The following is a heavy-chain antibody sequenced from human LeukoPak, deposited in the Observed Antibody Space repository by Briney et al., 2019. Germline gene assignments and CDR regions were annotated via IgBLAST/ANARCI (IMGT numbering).Heavy chain of an antibody. V-gene: IGHV5-51*01. CDR2: IYPGDSAT. Sequence: GESLKISCKGSGYSFTNYWIGWVRQMPGKGLELMGVIYPGDSATRYSPSFQGQVAISVDKSIRTAYLQWSSLKASDNAMYYCARLPYCGGDCYPNWFDTWGQGTLVTVSS. CDR3: ARLPYCGGDCYPNWFDT. D-gene: IGHD2-21*02. CDR1: GYSFTNYW. J-gene: IGHJ5*02.